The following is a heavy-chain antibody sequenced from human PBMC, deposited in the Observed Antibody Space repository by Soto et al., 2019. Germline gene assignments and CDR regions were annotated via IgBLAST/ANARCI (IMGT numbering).Heavy chain of an antibody. D-gene: IGHD3-10*01. CDR1: GASINNFAYY. CDR2: VYYNENT. Sequence: SETLSLTCSVSGASINNFAYYWGWIRQPPGKGLEWIGTVYYNENTYYNPSLRSRVAISVDTAKNQFSLNLRSVTAADTAVYFCARRERYYGSPGWFDPWGQGTLVTVS. J-gene: IGHJ5*01. V-gene: IGHV4-39*01. CDR3: ARRERYYGSPGWFDP.